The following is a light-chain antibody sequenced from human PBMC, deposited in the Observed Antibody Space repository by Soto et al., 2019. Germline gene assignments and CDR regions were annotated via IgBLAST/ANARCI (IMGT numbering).Light chain of an antibody. CDR3: QQYGSSPLT. CDR1: QSVRSNE. CDR2: GAS. Sequence: EIVLTQSPGTLSLSPGERATLSCRASQSVRSNELAWYQQKPGQAPRLLIYGASSRATAIPDRVSGSGSGTDFTLPISRLEPDDFAVYYCQQYGSSPLTFGGGTKVEFK. J-gene: IGKJ4*01. V-gene: IGKV3-20*01.